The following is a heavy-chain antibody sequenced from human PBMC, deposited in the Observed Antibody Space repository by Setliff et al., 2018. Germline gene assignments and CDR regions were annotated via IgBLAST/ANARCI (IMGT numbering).Heavy chain of an antibody. CDR3: ALIPYSASWYGGEYFDY. CDR2: IYWNDDK. V-gene: IGHV2-5*01. CDR1: GFSLTSSGVG. J-gene: IGHJ4*02. Sequence: SGPTLVNPTQTLTLTCTFSGFSLTSSGVGVGWIRQPPGEALEWLALIYWNDDKRYSPSLKSRLTITKDASKNLVVLTMTNMDPVDTATYYCALIPYSASWYGGEYFDYWGQGTLVTVSS. D-gene: IGHD6-13*01.